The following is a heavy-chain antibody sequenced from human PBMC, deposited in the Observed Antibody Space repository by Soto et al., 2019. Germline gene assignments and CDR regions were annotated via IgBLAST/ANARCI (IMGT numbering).Heavy chain of an antibody. CDR3: ARGVTPPGAPAWYYFDS. CDR2: FSLSGTT. CDR1: GASITGSFF. J-gene: IGHJ4*02. Sequence: SETLSLTCTVSGASITGSFFWSWIRQPAGKGLEWIGRFSLSGTTNYNPSLRSRVTMSADVSKSQFSLRPTSVTAADTALYYCARGVTPPGAPAWYYFDSWGQGTLVTVSS. V-gene: IGHV4-4*07. D-gene: IGHD2-21*02.